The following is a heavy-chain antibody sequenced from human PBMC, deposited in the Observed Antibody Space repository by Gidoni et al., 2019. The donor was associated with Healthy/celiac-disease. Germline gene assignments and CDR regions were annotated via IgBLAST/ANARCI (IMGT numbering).Heavy chain of an antibody. V-gene: IGHV4-59*01. CDR1: GGSISRYY. CDR3: ASTQYDFWSGYYYYYGMDV. CDR2: IYYSGST. J-gene: IGHJ6*02. D-gene: IGHD3-3*01. Sequence: QVQLQESGPGLVKPSETLSLICTVPGGSISRYYWRWIRQPPGKGLEWIGYIYYSGSTHYNPSLKSRVTISVDTSKNQFSLKLSSVTAADTAVYYCASTQYDFWSGYYYYYGMDVWGQGTTVTVSS.